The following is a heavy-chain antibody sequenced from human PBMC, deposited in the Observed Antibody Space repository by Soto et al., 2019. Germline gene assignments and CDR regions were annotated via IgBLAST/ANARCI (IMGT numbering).Heavy chain of an antibody. CDR1: GYTFFNYG. CDR3: ARDSLSGTDAFDI. Sequence: QVQLLQSGAEVKKPGASVKVSCKASGYTFFNYGVTWVRRAPGQGLEWMGWISVYNGNTNYAQTLQGRVTPTTDISASTAYMELRSLTSDETAVYYCARDSLSGTDAFDIWGQGTMVTVSP. D-gene: IGHD1-26*01. J-gene: IGHJ3*02. CDR2: ISVYNGNT. V-gene: IGHV1-18*01.